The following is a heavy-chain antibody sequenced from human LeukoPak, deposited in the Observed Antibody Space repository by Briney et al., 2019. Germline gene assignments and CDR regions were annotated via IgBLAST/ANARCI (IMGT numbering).Heavy chain of an antibody. J-gene: IGHJ3*02. Sequence: PGGSLRLSCAASGFTFSSYSMNWVRQAPGKGLEWVSSISSSSSYIYYADSVKGRFTISRDNAKKSLYLQMNSLRADDTAVYYCARGASVVAGSDDVFDIWGQGTMVTVSS. D-gene: IGHD6-19*01. V-gene: IGHV3-21*01. CDR1: GFTFSSYS. CDR3: ARGASVVAGSDDVFDI. CDR2: ISSSSSYI.